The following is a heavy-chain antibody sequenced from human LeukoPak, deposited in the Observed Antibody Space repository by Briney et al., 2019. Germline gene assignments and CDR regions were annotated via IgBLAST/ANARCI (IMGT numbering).Heavy chain of an antibody. J-gene: IGHJ5*02. CDR3: ARGSRDSSGWYGGNWFDP. CDR1: GYAFTSYA. Sequence: ASVKVSCKASGYAFTSYAMNWVRQAPGQGLEWMGWINTNTGNPTYAQGFTGRFVFSLDTSVSTAYLQISSLKAEDTAVYYCARGSRDSSGWYGGNWFDPWGQGTLVTVSS. D-gene: IGHD6-19*01. CDR2: INTNTGNP. V-gene: IGHV7-4-1*02.